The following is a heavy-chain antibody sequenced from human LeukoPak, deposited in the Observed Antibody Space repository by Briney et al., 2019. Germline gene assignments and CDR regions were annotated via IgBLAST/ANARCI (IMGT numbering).Heavy chain of an antibody. V-gene: IGHV3-23*01. J-gene: IGHJ4*02. Sequence: GGSLRLSCAASGFTFSSYAMSWVRQAPGKGLEWVSAISGSGGSTYYADSVKGRFTISRDNSKNTLYLQMNSLGAEDTVVYYCAKQYCTNGVCYKAFIDYFDYWGQGTLVTVSS. D-gene: IGHD2-8*01. CDR1: GFTFSSYA. CDR2: ISGSGGST. CDR3: AKQYCTNGVCYKAFIDYFDY.